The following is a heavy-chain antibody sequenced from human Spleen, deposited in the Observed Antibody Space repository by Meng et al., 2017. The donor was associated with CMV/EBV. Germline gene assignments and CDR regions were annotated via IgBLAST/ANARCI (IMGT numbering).Heavy chain of an antibody. CDR1: GCSISSGDYY. D-gene: IGHD3-3*01. CDR2: LYYSGSS. V-gene: IGHV4-30-4*08. Sequence: TLSLTCTVSGCSISSGDYYWSWIRQPPGKGLEWIGYLYYSGSSYYNPSPKSRVTISVDTSKNQFSLKLSSVTAADTAVYYCARSTRALLRFLEWANWFDPWGQGTLVTVSS. J-gene: IGHJ5*02. CDR3: ARSTRALLRFLEWANWFDP.